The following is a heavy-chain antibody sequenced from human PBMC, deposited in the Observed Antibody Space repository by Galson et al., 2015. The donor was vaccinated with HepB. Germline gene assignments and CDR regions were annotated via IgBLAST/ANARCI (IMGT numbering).Heavy chain of an antibody. Sequence: SLRLSCAASGFTFDDYAMHWVRQAPGKGLEWVSGISWNSGSIGYADSVKGRFTISRDNAKNSLYLQMNSLRAEDTALYYCALEILPGYCSGGSCWAGWTAFDIWGQGTMVTVSS. CDR2: ISWNSGSI. CDR1: GFTFDDYA. D-gene: IGHD2-15*01. CDR3: ALEILPGYCSGGSCWAGWTAFDI. J-gene: IGHJ3*02. V-gene: IGHV3-9*01.